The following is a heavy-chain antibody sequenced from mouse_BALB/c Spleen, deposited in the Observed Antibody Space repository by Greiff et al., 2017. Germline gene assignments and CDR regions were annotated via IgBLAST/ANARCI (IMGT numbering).Heavy chain of an antibody. Sequence: QVQLQQSGPELVKPGASVRISCKASGYTFTSYYIHWVKQRPGQGLEWIGWIYPGDVTTKYNAKFKGKATLTADKSSSTAYMQLSSLTSEDSAVYCCARATADYAMDYWGQGTSVTVSS. D-gene: IGHD1-2*01. CDR1: GYTFTSYY. CDR3: ARATADYAMDY. V-gene: IGHV1S56*01. CDR2: IYPGDVTT. J-gene: IGHJ4*01.